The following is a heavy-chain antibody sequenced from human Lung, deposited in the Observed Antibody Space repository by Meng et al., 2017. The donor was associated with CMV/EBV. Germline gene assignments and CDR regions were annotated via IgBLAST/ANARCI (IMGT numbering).Heavy chain of an antibody. CDR1: GFTFSDSA. V-gene: IGHV3-73*01. D-gene: IGHD6-19*01. CDR2: IRSKASNYAT. CDR3: CRPTAVASSPTDY. J-gene: IGHJ4*02. Sequence: ESLKISCAASGFTFSDSAMYWVRQASGKGLEWVGRIRSKASNYATTYAASVEGRFTISRDDSKNMAYLEMNSLKIEDTALYYCCRPTAVASSPTDYWGQGXLVTVSS.